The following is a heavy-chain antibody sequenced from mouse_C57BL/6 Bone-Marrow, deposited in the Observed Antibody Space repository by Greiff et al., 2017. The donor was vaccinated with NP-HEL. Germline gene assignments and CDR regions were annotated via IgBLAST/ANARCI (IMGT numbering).Heavy chain of an antibody. V-gene: IGHV1-72*01. CDR2: IDPNSGGT. CDR1: GYTFTSYW. CDR3: ARGLDDYDVCYAMDY. J-gene: IGHJ4*01. D-gene: IGHD2-4*01. Sequence: QVQLKQPGAELVKPGASVKLSCKASGYTFTSYWMHWVKQRPGRGLEWIGRIDPNSGGTKYNEKFKSKATLTVDKPSSTAYMQLSSLTSEDSAVYYCARGLDDYDVCYAMDYWGQGTSVTVSS.